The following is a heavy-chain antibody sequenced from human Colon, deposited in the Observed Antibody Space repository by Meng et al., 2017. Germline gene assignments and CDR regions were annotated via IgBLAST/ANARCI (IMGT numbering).Heavy chain of an antibody. CDR2: INHSGST. CDR1: GGSFSGYY. J-gene: IGHJ4*02. Sequence: QVQLQQWGAGLLKPSETLSLTCAVYGGSFSGYYWNWIRQSPGKGLEWIGEINHSGSTNYNPSLKSRVTISVDTSKNQFSLKLSSVTAADTAVYYCARGFWVVREIIITPLDYWGQGSLVTVFS. CDR3: ARGFWVVREIIITPLDY. V-gene: IGHV4-34*01. D-gene: IGHD3-10*01.